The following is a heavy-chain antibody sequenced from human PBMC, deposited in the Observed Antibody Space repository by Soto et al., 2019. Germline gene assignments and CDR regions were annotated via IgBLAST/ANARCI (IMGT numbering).Heavy chain of an antibody. CDR2: INHSGST. CDR1: GGSFSCYY. V-gene: IGHV4-34*01. J-gene: IGHJ5*02. Sequence: PSETLCLTCAVDGGSFSCYYWSWIRKPPGKGLEWIGEINHSGSTNYNPSLKSRVTISVDTSKNQFSLKLSSVTAADTAVYYCARAGVDYTQNWFDPWGQGTLVTVSS. D-gene: IGHD4-4*01. CDR3: ARAGVDYTQNWFDP.